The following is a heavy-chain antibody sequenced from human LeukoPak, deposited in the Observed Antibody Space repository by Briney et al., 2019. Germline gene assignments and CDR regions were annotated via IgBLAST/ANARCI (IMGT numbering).Heavy chain of an antibody. D-gene: IGHD3-10*01. V-gene: IGHV4-39*01. Sequence: SETLSLTCTVSGGSISSSSYYWGWIRQPPGKGLEWIGSIYYSGSTYYNPSLKSRVTISVGTSKNQFSLKLSSVTAADTAVYYCASSGFGEFTVDYWGQGTLVTVSS. CDR3: ASSGFGEFTVDY. CDR1: GGSISSSSYY. J-gene: IGHJ4*02. CDR2: IYYSGST.